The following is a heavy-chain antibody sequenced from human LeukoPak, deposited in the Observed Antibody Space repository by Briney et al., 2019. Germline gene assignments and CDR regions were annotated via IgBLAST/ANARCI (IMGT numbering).Heavy chain of an antibody. CDR2: IKQDGSEK. CDR3: ARKLYCTGESYYFIDY. V-gene: IGHV3-7*01. D-gene: IGHD2-8*02. J-gene: IGHJ4*02. CDR1: GFILCSCR. Sequence: GGSLRLSCTACGFILCSCRKSGARQAPGRGLEWVANIKQDGSEKYYVDSVKGRFTISRDNAKNSLYLQMNSLRAEDTAVYHCARKLYCTGESYYFIDYWGQGILVTVSS.